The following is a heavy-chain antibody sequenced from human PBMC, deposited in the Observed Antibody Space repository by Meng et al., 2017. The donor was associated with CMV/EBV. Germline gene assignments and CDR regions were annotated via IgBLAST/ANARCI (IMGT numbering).Heavy chain of an antibody. D-gene: IGHD2/OR15-2a*01. J-gene: IGHJ6*02. CDR3: ARDQGRDFGMDV. V-gene: IGHV4-34*01. CDR2: INHSGST. CDR1: GGSFSGYY. Sequence: GSLRLSCAVYGGSFSGYYWSWIRQPPGKGLEWFGEINHSGSTNYNPSLKSRVTISVDTSKNQFSLKLSSVTAADTAVYYCARDQGRDFGMDVWGQGTTVTVSS.